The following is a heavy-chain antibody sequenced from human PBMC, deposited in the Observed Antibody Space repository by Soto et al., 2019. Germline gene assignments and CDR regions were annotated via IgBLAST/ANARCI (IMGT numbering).Heavy chain of an antibody. J-gene: IGHJ6*02. Sequence: PSETLSLTCTVSGGSISSSSYYWVWIRQPPGKGLEWIGSIYYSGSTYYNPSLKSRVTISVDTSKNQFSLKLSSVTAADTAVYYCVRHDDYYGMDVWGQGTTVTVSS. CDR2: IYYSGST. CDR3: VRHDDYYGMDV. V-gene: IGHV4-39*01. CDR1: GGSISSSSYY.